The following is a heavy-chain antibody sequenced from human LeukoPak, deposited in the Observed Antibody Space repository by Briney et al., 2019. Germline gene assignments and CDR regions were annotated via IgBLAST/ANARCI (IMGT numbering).Heavy chain of an antibody. CDR3: ARGVYGSGSYSANN. D-gene: IGHD3-10*01. V-gene: IGHV3-74*01. J-gene: IGHJ4*02. Sequence: GGSLRLSCAASGFTFSSYWMHWVRQAPGKGLVWVSRINSDGSATSYVDSVKGRFTISRDNAKNTLYLQMNSLRAEDTAVYYCARGVYGSGSYSANNWGQGTLVTVS. CDR2: INSDGSAT. CDR1: GFTFSSYW.